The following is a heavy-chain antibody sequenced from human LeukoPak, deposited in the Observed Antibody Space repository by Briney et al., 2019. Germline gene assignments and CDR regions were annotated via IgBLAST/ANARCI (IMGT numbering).Heavy chain of an antibody. J-gene: IGHJ4*02. CDR3: ARAERYSSSWYESY. CDR2: INPNSGGT. D-gene: IGHD6-13*01. CDR1: GYTFTSYY. Sequence: ASVKVSCKASGYTFTSYYMHWVRQAPGQGLEWMGWINPNSGGTNYAQKFQGRVTMTRDTSISTAYMELSRLRSDDTAVYYCARAERYSSSWYESYWGQGTLVTVSS. V-gene: IGHV1-2*02.